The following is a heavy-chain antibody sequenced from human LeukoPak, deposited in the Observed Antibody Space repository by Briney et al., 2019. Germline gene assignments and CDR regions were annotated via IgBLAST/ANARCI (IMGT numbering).Heavy chain of an antibody. CDR2: ITGGGGST. D-gene: IGHD5-12*01. J-gene: IGHJ3*01. CDR3: AKVEDSVPTPADALDV. V-gene: IGHV3-23*01. Sequence: GSLRLSCAASGFTFSNFAMTWVRQASGKGLEWVSAITGGGGSTFYADSVKGRFIVSRDNSKSTLFLQMNSLRAGDTAIYYCAKVEDSVPTPADALDVWGQGTLVTVSS. CDR1: GFTFSNFA.